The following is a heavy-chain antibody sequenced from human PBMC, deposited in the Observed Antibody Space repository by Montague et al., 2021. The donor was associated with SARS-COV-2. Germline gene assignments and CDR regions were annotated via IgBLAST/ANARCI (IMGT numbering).Heavy chain of an antibody. V-gene: IGHV4-59*08. CDR1: GGSISSDY. D-gene: IGHD3-16*01. Sequence: SETLSLTCTVSGGSISSDYWTWIRQPPGKGLEWIGFVYYRGNTYYNPSLRGRATISVDTSSNHFSLTLSSVTAADMAIYYCARHYDHSSRVDSWGQGTLVTVSS. CDR3: ARHYDHSSRVDS. CDR2: VYYRGNT. J-gene: IGHJ4*02.